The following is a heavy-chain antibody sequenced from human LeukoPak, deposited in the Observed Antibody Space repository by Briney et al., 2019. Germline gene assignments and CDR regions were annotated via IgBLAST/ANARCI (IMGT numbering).Heavy chain of an antibody. V-gene: IGHV1-8*03. CDR3: ARAEYSRTNPFDL. CDR2: MNPNSGNT. Sequence: ASVKVSCKASGYTFTSYDINWVRQATGQGLEWMGWMNPNSGNTGYAQKFQGRVTITRNTSISTAYMELSSLRSEDTAVYYCARAEYSRTNPFDLWGRGTLVTVSS. D-gene: IGHD6-6*01. CDR1: GYTFTSYD. J-gene: IGHJ2*01.